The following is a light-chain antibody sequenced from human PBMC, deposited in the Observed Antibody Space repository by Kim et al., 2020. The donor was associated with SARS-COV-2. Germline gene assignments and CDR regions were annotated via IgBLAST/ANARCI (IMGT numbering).Light chain of an antibody. Sequence: LSPGERATLSCRASQSVYNYYLAWYQQKPGQAPRLLIYGASSRAIGIPDRFSGSGSGTDFTLTISRLEPEDIAVYYCQQYGSSPNTFGQGTKLEI. V-gene: IGKV3-20*01. CDR3: QQYGSSPNT. J-gene: IGKJ2*01. CDR2: GAS. CDR1: QSVYNYY.